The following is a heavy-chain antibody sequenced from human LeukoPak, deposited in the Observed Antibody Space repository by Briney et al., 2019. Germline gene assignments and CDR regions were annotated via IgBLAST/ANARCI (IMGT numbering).Heavy chain of an antibody. V-gene: IGHV3-21*04. J-gene: IGHJ3*02. D-gene: IGHD3-9*01. Sequence: GGSLRLSCAASGFTFSSYSMNWVRQAPGKGLEWVSSISSSSSYIYYADSVKGRFTISRDNAKNSLYLQMNSLRSEDTAVYYCASSSHYYDILTGWAHDIWGQGTMVTVSS. CDR1: GFTFSSYS. CDR2: ISSSSSYI. CDR3: ASSSHYYDILTGWAHDI.